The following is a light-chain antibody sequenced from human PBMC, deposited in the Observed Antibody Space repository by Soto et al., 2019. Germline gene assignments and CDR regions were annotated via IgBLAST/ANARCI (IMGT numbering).Light chain of an antibody. V-gene: IGLV2-14*01. CDR1: IHYDF. J-gene: IGLJ1*01. CDR2: EVS. Sequence: QSVLTQPASVSGSPGQSITISCTGYIHYDFVSWYQQHPGTAPKLVIYEVSNRPSGTSDRFSGSKSGHTASLTISGLQAEDEADYYCSSYTSTNTGVFGTGTKVTVL. CDR3: SSYTSTNTGV.